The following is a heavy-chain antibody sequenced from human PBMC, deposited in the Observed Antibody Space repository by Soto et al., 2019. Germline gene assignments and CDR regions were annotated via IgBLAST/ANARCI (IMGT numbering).Heavy chain of an antibody. CDR3: AGADSRKYYHGFHM. V-gene: IGHV4-61*01. D-gene: IGHD1-26*01. CDR2: IYDSVTT. J-gene: IGHJ3*02. Sequence: SETLSLTCTVSGGSVSSRFYYYNWILQPPGKGLEWIGYIYDSVTTSYNSSLESRLTISVVTSKNLLSLRLSSVTAADTAVYYCAGADSRKYYHGFHMWGQGKMVTVSS. CDR1: GGSVSSRFYY.